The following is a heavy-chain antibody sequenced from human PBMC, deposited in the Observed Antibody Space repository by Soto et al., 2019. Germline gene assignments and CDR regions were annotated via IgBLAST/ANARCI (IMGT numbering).Heavy chain of an antibody. CDR3: AKDLYCSSTSCPSAETGYFDY. CDR1: GFTFSSYA. CDR2: ISGSGGST. J-gene: IGHJ4*02. D-gene: IGHD2-2*01. Sequence: GGSLRLSCAASGFTFSSYAMSWVRQAPGKGLEWVSAISGSGGSTYYADSVKGRFTISRDNSKTTLYPQMTSLRAEDTAVYYCAKDLYCSSTSCPSAETGYFDYWGQGTPGTVS. V-gene: IGHV3-23*01.